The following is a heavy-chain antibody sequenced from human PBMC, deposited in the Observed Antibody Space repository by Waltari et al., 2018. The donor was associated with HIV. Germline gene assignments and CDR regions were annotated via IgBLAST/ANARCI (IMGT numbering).Heavy chain of an antibody. Sequence: QLQLQESGPGLVKPSETLSLTCTVSGGSISSRSYYWGWIRQPPGKGREWIGSIYYSGSTSYNPSLKSRVTISVDTSKNQFSLKLSSVTAADTAVYYCASPHDFWSGYGYWYFDLWGRGTLVTVSS. CDR1: GGSISSRSYY. CDR2: IYYSGST. D-gene: IGHD3-3*01. CDR3: ASPHDFWSGYGYWYFDL. V-gene: IGHV4-39*01. J-gene: IGHJ2*01.